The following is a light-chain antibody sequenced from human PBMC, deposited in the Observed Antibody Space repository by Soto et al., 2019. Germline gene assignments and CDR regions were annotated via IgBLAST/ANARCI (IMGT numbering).Light chain of an antibody. V-gene: IGLV2-11*01. J-gene: IGLJ1*01. Sequence: QSALTQPRSVSGSPGQSVAISCTGTSSDVGGYNYVSWYQQHPGKAPKLMIYDVNKRPSGVPDRFSGSKSGNTASLTISGLQAEGEADYYCCSYAGGCTFDVFGTGTKSPS. CDR1: SSDVGGYNY. CDR2: DVN. CDR3: CSYAGGCTFDV.